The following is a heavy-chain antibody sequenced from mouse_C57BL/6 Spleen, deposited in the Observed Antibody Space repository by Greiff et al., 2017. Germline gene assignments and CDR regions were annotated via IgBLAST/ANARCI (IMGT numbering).Heavy chain of an antibody. CDR1: GYAFSSSW. D-gene: IGHD4-1*01. J-gene: IGHJ2*01. V-gene: IGHV1-82*01. Sequence: QGQLQQSGPELVKPGASVKISCKASGYAFSSSWMNWVKQRPGKGLEWIGRIYPGDGDTNYNGKFKGKATLTADKSSSTAYMQLSSLTSEDSAVYFCARYLGAPFDYWGQGTTLTVSS. CDR3: ARYLGAPFDY. CDR2: IYPGDGDT.